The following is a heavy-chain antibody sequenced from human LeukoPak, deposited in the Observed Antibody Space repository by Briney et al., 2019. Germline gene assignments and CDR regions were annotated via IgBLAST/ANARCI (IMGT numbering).Heavy chain of an antibody. V-gene: IGHV1-2*02. Sequence: GASVKVSCKASGYTFTGYYMHWVRRAPGQGLEWMGWINPNSGGTNYAQKFQGRVTMTRDTSISTAYMELSRLRSDDTAVYYCARESTVVTSFDYWGQGTLVTVSS. CDR3: ARESTVVTSFDY. J-gene: IGHJ4*02. D-gene: IGHD4-23*01. CDR2: INPNSGGT. CDR1: GYTFTGYY.